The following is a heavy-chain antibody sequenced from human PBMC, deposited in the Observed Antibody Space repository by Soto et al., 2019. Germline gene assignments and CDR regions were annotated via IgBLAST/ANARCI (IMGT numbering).Heavy chain of an antibody. CDR2: IDPSDSYT. Sequence: PGESLKISCKGSGYSFTGYWISWVRQMPGKGLEWMGRIDPSDSYTNYSPSFQGHVTISADKSISTAYLQWSSLKASDTAMYYCARTGIAAAATDAFDIWGQGTMVTVS. J-gene: IGHJ3*02. CDR1: GYSFTGYW. D-gene: IGHD6-13*01. CDR3: ARTGIAAAATDAFDI. V-gene: IGHV5-10-1*01.